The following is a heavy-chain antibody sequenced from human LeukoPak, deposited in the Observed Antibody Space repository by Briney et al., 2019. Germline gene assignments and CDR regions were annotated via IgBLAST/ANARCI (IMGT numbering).Heavy chain of an antibody. CDR1: GGSISSSSYY. CDR2: IHYSGST. Sequence: PSETLSLTCTVSGGSISSSSYYWGWIRQPPGKGLEWIGSIHYSGSTYYNPSLKSRVTISVDTSKNQFSLKLSSVTAADTAVYYCASEVSAAGGSWFDPWGQGTLVTVSS. J-gene: IGHJ5*02. V-gene: IGHV4-39*01. CDR3: ASEVSAAGGSWFDP. D-gene: IGHD6-13*01.